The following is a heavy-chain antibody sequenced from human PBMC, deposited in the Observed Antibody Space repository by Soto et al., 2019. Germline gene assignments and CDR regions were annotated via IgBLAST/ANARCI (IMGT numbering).Heavy chain of an antibody. J-gene: IGHJ4*02. Sequence: ASVKVSCKASGYTFTTCNINWVRQATGQGLEWMGWMNPNSGNTGYAQKFQDRITLTRDTSITTAYMELSSLRSDDTAVYFCVRYGVAAAYWGQGTLVTVSS. CDR2: MNPNSGNT. D-gene: IGHD2-8*01. CDR1: GYTFTTCN. CDR3: VRYGVAAAY. V-gene: IGHV1-8*01.